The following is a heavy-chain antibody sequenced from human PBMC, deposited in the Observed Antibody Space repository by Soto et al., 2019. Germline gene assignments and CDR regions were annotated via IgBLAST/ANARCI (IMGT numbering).Heavy chain of an antibody. CDR3: ARNNSGSYWSYYYYYGMDV. V-gene: IGHV4-39*01. J-gene: IGHJ6*02. CDR1: GGSISSSSYY. CDR2: IYYSGST. Sequence: SETLSLTCTVSGGSISSSSYYWGWIRQPPGKGLEWIGSIYYSGSTYYNPSLKSRVTISVDTSKNQFSLKLSSVTAADTAVYYCARNNSGSYWSYYYYYGMDVWGQGTTVTVSS. D-gene: IGHD1-26*01.